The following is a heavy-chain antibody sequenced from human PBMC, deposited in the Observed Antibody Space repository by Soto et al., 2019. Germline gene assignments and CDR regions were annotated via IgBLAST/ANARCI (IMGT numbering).Heavy chain of an antibody. D-gene: IGHD6-19*01. CDR3: ARVSSGWYVSYYFDY. Sequence: QVQLVESGGGVVQPGRSLRLSCAASGFTFSSYAMHWVRQAPGKGLEWVAVISYDGSNKYYADSVKGRFTISRDNSKNTLYLQMNSLRAEDTAVYYCARVSSGWYVSYYFDYWGQGTLVTVSS. V-gene: IGHV3-30-3*01. CDR2: ISYDGSNK. CDR1: GFTFSSYA. J-gene: IGHJ4*02.